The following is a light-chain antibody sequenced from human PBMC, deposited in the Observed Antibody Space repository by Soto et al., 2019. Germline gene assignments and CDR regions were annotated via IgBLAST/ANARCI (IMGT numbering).Light chain of an antibody. CDR3: QQSYSSPWT. CDR1: QSVSSSY. CDR2: GAS. Sequence: IALPQSPPPLSLSPGERATLSCRASQSVSSSYLAWYQQKPGQAPRLLIYGASSRATGIPDRFSGSGSGTDFTLTISSLHPEDFATYYCQQSYSSPWTFGQGTNVDIK. V-gene: IGKV3-20*01. J-gene: IGKJ1*01.